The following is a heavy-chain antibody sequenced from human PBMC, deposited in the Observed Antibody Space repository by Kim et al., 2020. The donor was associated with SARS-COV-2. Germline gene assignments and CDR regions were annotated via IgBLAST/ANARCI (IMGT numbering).Heavy chain of an antibody. CDR1: GFTFSSYG. V-gene: IGHV3-33*05. Sequence: GGSLRLSCAASGFTFSSYGMHWVRQAPGKGLEWVAVISYDGSNKYYADSVKGRFTISRDNSKNTLYLQMNSLRAEDTAVYYCASALRYFDWFLYPRIYY. D-gene: IGHD3-9*01. CDR2: ISYDGSNK. CDR3: ASALRYFDWFLYPRIYY. J-gene: IGHJ6*01.